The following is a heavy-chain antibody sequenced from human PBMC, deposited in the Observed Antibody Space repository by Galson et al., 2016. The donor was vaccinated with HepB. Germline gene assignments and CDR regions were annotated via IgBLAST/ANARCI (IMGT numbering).Heavy chain of an antibody. CDR1: GYSISSGYY. J-gene: IGHJ5*02. CDR2: IYHSGNT. CDR3: ATYITSSRGFDP. V-gene: IGHV4-38-2*02. D-gene: IGHD6-6*01. Sequence: SETLSPTCTVSGYSISSGYYWGWIRQPPGKGREWIGYIYHSGNTHYNPSLNSRVTISVDPSKNQFSLKLSSVTAADTAVYYCATYITSSRGFDPWGQGTLVTVSS.